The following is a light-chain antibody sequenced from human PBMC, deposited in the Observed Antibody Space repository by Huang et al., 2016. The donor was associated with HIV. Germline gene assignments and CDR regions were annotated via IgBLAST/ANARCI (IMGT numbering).Light chain of an antibody. CDR1: QSLLDSDDGNTY. CDR2: TLA. CDR3: MQRIEFPP. V-gene: IGKV2-40*01. Sequence: DIVMTQTPLSLPVTPGEPASISCRSSQSLLDSDDGNTYLDWYLQKPGQSPQLLISTLAYRASGVPDRFSGSGSGTDFTLKISRVEAEDVGVYYCMQRIEFPPFGGGTKVEIK. J-gene: IGKJ4*01.